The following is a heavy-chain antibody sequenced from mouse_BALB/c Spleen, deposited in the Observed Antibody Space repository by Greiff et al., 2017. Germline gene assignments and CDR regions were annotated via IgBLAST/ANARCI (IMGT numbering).Heavy chain of an antibody. CDR1: GFTFSDFY. CDR2: SRNKANDYTT. V-gene: IGHV7-1*02. D-gene: IGHD2-4*01. Sequence: EVMLVESGGGLVQPGGSLRLSCATSGFTFSDFYMEWVRQPPGKRLEWIAASRNKANDYTTEYSASVKGRFIVSRDTSQSILYLQMNALRAEDTAIYDCSRDAGDYGGGFAYWGQGTLVTVSA. J-gene: IGHJ3*01. CDR3: SRDAGDYGGGFAY.